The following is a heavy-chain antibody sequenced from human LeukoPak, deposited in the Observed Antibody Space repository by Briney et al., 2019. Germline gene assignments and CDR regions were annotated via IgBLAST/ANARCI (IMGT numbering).Heavy chain of an antibody. CDR2: IYYSGST. CDR1: GGSISSYY. Sequence: SETLSLTCTVSGGSISSYYWSWIRQPPGKGLEWIGYIYYSGSTNYNPSLKSRVTISVDTSKNQFSLKLSSVTAADTAVYYCVRHASRGYYYYSMDAWGQGTTVTVSS. CDR3: VRHASRGYYYYSMDA. J-gene: IGHJ6*02. D-gene: IGHD3-16*01. V-gene: IGHV4-59*08.